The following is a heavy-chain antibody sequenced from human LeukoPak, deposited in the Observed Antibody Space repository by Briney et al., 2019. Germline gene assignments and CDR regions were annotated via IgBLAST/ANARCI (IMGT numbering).Heavy chain of an antibody. CDR2: IRYDGGNK. V-gene: IGHV3-30*02. CDR3: AKGPPDSSTWYKRTEG. D-gene: IGHD6-13*01. J-gene: IGHJ4*02. Sequence: GGSLRLSCAASGFTFSSYGMHWVRQASGKGLEWVAFIRYDGGNKYYADSVKGRLTISRDNSKNTLYLQMNSLRAEDTAVYYCAKGPPDSSTWYKRTEGWGQGTLVTVSS. CDR1: GFTFSSYG.